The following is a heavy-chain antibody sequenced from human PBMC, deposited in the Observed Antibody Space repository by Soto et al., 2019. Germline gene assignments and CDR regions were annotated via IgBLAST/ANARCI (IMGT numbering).Heavy chain of an antibody. Sequence: PSLPCTVSGGSISSGGFYWGWIRPHPGKGLEWIGYIYYSGSTYYNPSLKSRVTISVDTSKNQFSLKLSSVTAADTGVYYCTTDSYITIITVRFDYWGHGTLVTVSS. CDR2: IYYSGST. J-gene: IGHJ4*01. CDR3: TTDSYITIITVRFDY. D-gene: IGHD3-22*01. V-gene: IGHV4-31*03. CDR1: GGSISSGGFY.